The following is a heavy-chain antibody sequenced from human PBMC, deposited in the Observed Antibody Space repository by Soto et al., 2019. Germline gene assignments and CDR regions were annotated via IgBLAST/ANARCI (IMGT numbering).Heavy chain of an antibody. Sequence: GGSLRLSCAASGFIFSSHRMSGVRQAPGKGLEWVANIKQDGSEKYYVDSVKGRFTISRDNAKNSLYLQMNSLRAEDTAVYYSARVVGAPNWFDPWGQGTLVTVSS. J-gene: IGHJ5*02. CDR2: IKQDGSEK. D-gene: IGHD1-26*01. CDR1: GFIFSSHR. V-gene: IGHV3-7*04. CDR3: ARVVGAPNWFDP.